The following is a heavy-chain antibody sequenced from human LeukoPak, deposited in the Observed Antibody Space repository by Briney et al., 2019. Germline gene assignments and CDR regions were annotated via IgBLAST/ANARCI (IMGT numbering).Heavy chain of an antibody. CDR3: ARAGLLGNDDNWFDP. CDR1: GYTFTSYG. D-gene: IGHD1-26*01. Sequence: ASVKVSCKASGYTFTSYGISWVRQAPGQGLEWMGWISAYSGNTNYAQKLQGRVTMTTDTSTSTAYMELRSLRSDDTAVYYCARAGLLGNDDNWFDPWGQGTLVTVSS. CDR2: ISAYSGNT. V-gene: IGHV1-18*01. J-gene: IGHJ5*02.